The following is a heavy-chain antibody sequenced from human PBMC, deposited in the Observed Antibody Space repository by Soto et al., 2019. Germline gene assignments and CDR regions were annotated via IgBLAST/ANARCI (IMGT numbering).Heavy chain of an antibody. V-gene: IGHV4-59*08. J-gene: IGHJ4*02. CDR2: IYYRGRT. D-gene: IGHD3-22*01. Sequence: PSETLSLTCGVYGGSLSGYYWIWIRQPPGKGLEWVGYIYYRGRTNYNPSLERRVTTSVETSKKHLPLKLSSVTAADTAVYYCARHPLYYDSSGFKNLDYWGQRTLVTVSS. CDR1: GGSLSGYY. CDR3: ARHPLYYDSSGFKNLDY.